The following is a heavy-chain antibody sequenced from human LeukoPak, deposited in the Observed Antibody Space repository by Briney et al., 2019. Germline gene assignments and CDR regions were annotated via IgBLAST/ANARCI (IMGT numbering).Heavy chain of an antibody. Sequence: HPGRSLRLSCAASGFTFDDYAMHWVRQAPGKGLEWVSGISWNSGSIGYADSVKGRFTISRDNAKNSLYLQMNSLRAEDSALYYCAKDMTLDYSYYHETFFDYWGQGTLVTVSS. CDR1: GFTFDDYA. J-gene: IGHJ4*02. V-gene: IGHV3-9*01. CDR3: AKDMTLDYSYYHETFFDY. CDR2: ISWNSGSI. D-gene: IGHD4-11*01.